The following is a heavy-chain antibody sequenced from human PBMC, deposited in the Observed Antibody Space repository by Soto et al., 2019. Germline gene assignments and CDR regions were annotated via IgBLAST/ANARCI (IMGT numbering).Heavy chain of an antibody. CDR2: IDPSDSYT. D-gene: IGHD6-6*01. J-gene: IGHJ6*02. CDR3: ARDEQLVQAYYYYGMDV. Sequence: ESLKISCKGSGYSFTSYWISWVRQMPGKGLEWMGRIDPSDSYTNYSPSFQGHVTISADKSISTAYLQWSSLKASDTAMYYCARDEQLVQAYYYYGMDVWGQGTTVTVSS. CDR1: GYSFTSYW. V-gene: IGHV5-10-1*01.